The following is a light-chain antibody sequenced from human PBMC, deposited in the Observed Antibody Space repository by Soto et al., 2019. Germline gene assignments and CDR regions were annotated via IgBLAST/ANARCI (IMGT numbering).Light chain of an antibody. CDR1: SSDVGGYNY. CDR3: SSYTRSSFQV. J-gene: IGLJ1*01. V-gene: IGLV2-14*01. Sequence: QSVLTQPASVSGSPGQSITISCTGTSSDVGGYNYVSWYQQHPGKAPKLMIYDVSNRPSGVSNRFSGSKSGNTASLTISGLQAEDEADYYCSSYTRSSFQVFGTGTKLTVL. CDR2: DVS.